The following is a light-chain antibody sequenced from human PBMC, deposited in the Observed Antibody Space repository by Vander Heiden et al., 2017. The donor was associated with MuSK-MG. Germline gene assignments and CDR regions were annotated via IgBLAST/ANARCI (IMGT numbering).Light chain of an antibody. Sequence: DIVMTESPLSLPVTPGEPASISCRSSQSLLHSNGYNYLDWYLQKPGQSPQLLIYLGSNRVSRVPDRFRGRASGTDFTLKISRVEVEDVGVYYSRLALPASWTSGQPTKVQ. V-gene: IGKV2-28*01. CDR2: LGS. CDR1: QSLLHSNGYNY. CDR3: RLALPASWT. J-gene: IGKJ1*01.